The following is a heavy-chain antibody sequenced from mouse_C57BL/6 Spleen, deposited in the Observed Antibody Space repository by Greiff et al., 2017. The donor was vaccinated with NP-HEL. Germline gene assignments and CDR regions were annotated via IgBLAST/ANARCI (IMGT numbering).Heavy chain of an antibody. CDR1: GYTFTSYW. J-gene: IGHJ2*01. D-gene: IGHD1-1*01. CDR3: ARSYYSSGYYFDY. V-gene: IGHV1-72*01. Sequence: QVQLQQSGAELVKPGASVKLSCKASGYTFTSYWMHWVKQRPGRGLEWIGRIDPNSGGTKYNEKFKSQATLTVDKPSSTAYMPLSSLTTEDSAVNYYARSYYSSGYYFDYWGKGTTLTVSS. CDR2: IDPNSGGT.